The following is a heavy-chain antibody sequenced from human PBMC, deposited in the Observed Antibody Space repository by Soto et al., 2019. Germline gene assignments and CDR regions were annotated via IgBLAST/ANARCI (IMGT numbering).Heavy chain of an antibody. D-gene: IGHD3-3*01. V-gene: IGHV1-2*02. Sequence: GASVKVSCKASGYTFTGYYMHWVRQAPVQGLEWMGWINPNSGGTNYEQKFQGRVTMTRDTSISTAYMELSRLRSDDTAVYYCARDLSTGDFWSGYPIDYWGQGTLVTVSS. CDR2: INPNSGGT. J-gene: IGHJ4*02. CDR1: GYTFTGYY. CDR3: ARDLSTGDFWSGYPIDY.